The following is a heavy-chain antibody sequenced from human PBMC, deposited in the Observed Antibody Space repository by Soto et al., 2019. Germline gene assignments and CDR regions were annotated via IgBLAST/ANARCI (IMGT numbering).Heavy chain of an antibody. D-gene: IGHD3-16*02. Sequence: ASVKVSCKASGYTFTSYGISWVRQAPGQGLEWMGWISAYNGNTNYAQKLQGRVTMTTDTSTSTAYMELRSLRSDDTAVYYCARGAIMITFGGVIVSYNWFGPWGQGTLVTVSS. CDR3: ARGAIMITFGGVIVSYNWFGP. V-gene: IGHV1-18*01. CDR1: GYTFTSYG. CDR2: ISAYNGNT. J-gene: IGHJ5*02.